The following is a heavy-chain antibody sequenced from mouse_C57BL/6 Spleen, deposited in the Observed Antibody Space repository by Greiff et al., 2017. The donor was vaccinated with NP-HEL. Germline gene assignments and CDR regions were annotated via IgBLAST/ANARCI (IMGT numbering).Heavy chain of an antibody. J-gene: IGHJ3*01. CDR2: ISDGGSYT. CDR1: GFTFSSYA. V-gene: IGHV5-4*03. D-gene: IGHD2-4*01. Sequence: EVKVVESGGGLVKPGGSLKLSCAASGFTFSSYAMSWVRQTPEKRLEWVATISDGGSYTYYPDNVKGRFTISRDNAKNNLYLQRSHLKSEDTAMYYCARVGDYDGFAYWGQGTLVTVSA. CDR3: ARVGDYDGFAY.